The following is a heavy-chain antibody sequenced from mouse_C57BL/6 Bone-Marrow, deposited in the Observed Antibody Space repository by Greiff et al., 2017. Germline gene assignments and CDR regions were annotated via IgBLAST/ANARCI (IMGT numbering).Heavy chain of an antibody. CDR1: GYAFSSSW. J-gene: IGHJ4*01. D-gene: IGHD2-4*01. Sequence: QVQLQQSGPELVKPGASVKISCKASGYAFSSSWMNWVKQRPGKGLEWIGRIYPGDGGTNYNGKFKGKATLTADTSSSTDYMQLSSLTYEDSAVYFCARERAYDSTRMDYWGQGTSVTVFS. CDR2: IYPGDGGT. V-gene: IGHV1-82*01. CDR3: ARERAYDSTRMDY.